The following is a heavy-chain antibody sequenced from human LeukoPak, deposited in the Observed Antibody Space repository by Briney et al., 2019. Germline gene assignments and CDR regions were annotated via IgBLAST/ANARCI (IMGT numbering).Heavy chain of an antibody. CDR2: IYTSGST. J-gene: IGHJ4*02. CDR1: GGSISSYY. Sequence: SETLSLTCTVSGGSISSYYWSWIRQPAGKGLEWIGRIYTSGSTNYNPSLKSRVTMSVDTSKNQFSLKLSSVTAADTAVYYCARAGSSGWYRTTPAHDYWGQGTLVTVSS. D-gene: IGHD6-19*01. CDR3: ARAGSSGWYRTTPAHDY. V-gene: IGHV4-4*07.